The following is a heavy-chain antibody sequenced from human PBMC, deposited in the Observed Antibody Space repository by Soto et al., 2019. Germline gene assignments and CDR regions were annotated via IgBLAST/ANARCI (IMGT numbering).Heavy chain of an antibody. CDR1: GGTVSAYT. CDR2: SISILDIP. CDR3: AREKGTSSLDY. V-gene: IGHV1-69*02. Sequence: QVQLVQSGAEVKKPGSSVKVSCEASGGTVSAYTINWVRQAPGQGLEWMGRSISILDIPNYAQKFQGRLTIIADTSTSTTYMELRNLRSEDTATYYCAREKGTSSLDYWGQGTMVTVSS. J-gene: IGHJ4*02. D-gene: IGHD6-6*01.